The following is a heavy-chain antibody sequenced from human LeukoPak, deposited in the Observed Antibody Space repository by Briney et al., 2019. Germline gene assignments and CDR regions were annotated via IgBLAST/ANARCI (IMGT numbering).Heavy chain of an antibody. J-gene: IGHJ6*02. CDR3: ARYRGYDFGMDA. V-gene: IGHV4-39*01. CDR1: GGSISSSSYY. CDR2: IYYSGST. Sequence: PSETLSLTCTVSGGSISSSSYYWGWIRQPPGKGLEWIGSIYYSGSTYYNPSLKSRVTISVDTSKNQFSLKLSSVTAADTAVYYCARYRGYDFGMDAWRQGTTVTVS. D-gene: IGHD5-12*01.